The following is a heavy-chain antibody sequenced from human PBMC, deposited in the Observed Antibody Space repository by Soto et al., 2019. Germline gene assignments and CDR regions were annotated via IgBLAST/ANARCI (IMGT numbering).Heavy chain of an antibody. CDR3: ARGRNGMDV. CDR1: GDTFSSYD. Sequence: QVQLVQSGAEVKKPGASVKVSCKASGDTFSSYDIKWVRQATGQGREWMGWMNPNSGNTGYAQKCQGRVTMTRNTSISTTYMELSSLRFEDTAVYYCARGRNGMDVWGQGTTVTVSS. J-gene: IGHJ6*02. V-gene: IGHV1-8*01. CDR2: MNPNSGNT.